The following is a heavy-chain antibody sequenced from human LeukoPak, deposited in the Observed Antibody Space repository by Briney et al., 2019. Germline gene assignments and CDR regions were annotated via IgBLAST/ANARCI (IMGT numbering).Heavy chain of an antibody. J-gene: IGHJ4*02. CDR1: GYSISSGYY. V-gene: IGHV4-38-2*02. D-gene: IGHD3-22*01. Sequence: SETLSLTCTVSGYSISSGYYWGWIRQPPGKGLEWIGSIYRSGSTYYNPSLKSRVTISVDTSKNQFSLKLSSVTAADTAVYYCASPYYYDSSGYYPPIYWGQGTLVTVSS. CDR3: ASPYYYDSSGYYPPIY. CDR2: IYRSGST.